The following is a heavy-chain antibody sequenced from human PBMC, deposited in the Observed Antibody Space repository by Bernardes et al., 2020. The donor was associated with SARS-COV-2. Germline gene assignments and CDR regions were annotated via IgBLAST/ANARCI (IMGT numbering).Heavy chain of an antibody. CDR3: ARGLSGYWLDP. Sequence: SETLSLTCAVYGGSLSSYSWTWIRQPPGRGLEWVGEISHSGTTNYNPSLKSQVTISIDTSKNQFSLRLNSVTAADTAVYYCARGLSGYWLDPWGQGTVVTVSS. CDR1: GGSLSSYS. V-gene: IGHV4-34*01. CDR2: ISHSGTT. D-gene: IGHD6-19*01. J-gene: IGHJ5*02.